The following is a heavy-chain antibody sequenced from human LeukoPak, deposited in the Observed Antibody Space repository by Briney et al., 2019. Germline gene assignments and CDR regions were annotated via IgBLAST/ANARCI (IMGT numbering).Heavy chain of an antibody. V-gene: IGHV4-4*07. D-gene: IGHD3-22*01. J-gene: IGHJ6*03. CDR1: GGPIYSYY. CDR3: ARLKFYDSTGYSPGHYMDV. CDR2: LYPGVST. Sequence: PSETLSLTCTVSGGPIYSYYWSWIRQTAGKGLEWIGRLYPGVSTDYNPSLKSRVTMSVDTSKKQFALKLSAATAADTAAYYCARLKFYDSTGYSPGHYMDVWGKGTTVRVSS.